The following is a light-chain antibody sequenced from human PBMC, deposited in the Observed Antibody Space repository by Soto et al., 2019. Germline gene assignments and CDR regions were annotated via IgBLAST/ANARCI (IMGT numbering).Light chain of an antibody. J-gene: IGKJ3*01. V-gene: IGKV3-11*01. CDR2: DAS. Sequence: EIVLTQSPATLSLSPGERATLSCRASQSVGGFLAWYQQRSGQTPRLLIYDASKRAPGIPARFSGSGSGTDLTPTISSLEPEELAIYYCQHRGNWLGTFITGTKVDIK. CDR3: QHRGNWLGT. CDR1: QSVGGF.